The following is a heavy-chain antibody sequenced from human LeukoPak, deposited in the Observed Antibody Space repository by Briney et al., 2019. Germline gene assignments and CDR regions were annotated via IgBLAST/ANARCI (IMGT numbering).Heavy chain of an antibody. J-gene: IGHJ5*02. CDR2: IVVGSGNT. CDR1: GFTFTSPA. D-gene: IGHD2-2*01. Sequence: SVKVSCKASGFTFTSPAVQWVRQARGQRLEWIGWIVVGSGNTNYAQKFQERVTITRDMSTSTAYMELSSLRSEDTAVYYCAAGRGRYCSSTSCSLVVSWFDPWGQGTLVTVSS. V-gene: IGHV1-58*01. CDR3: AAGRGRYCSSTSCSLVVSWFDP.